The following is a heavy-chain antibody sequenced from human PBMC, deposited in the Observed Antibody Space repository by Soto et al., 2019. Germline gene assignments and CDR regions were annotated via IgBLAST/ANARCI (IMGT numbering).Heavy chain of an antibody. V-gene: IGHV3-23*01. CDR2: ISGSGGST. Sequence: PGGSLRLSCAASGFTFSSYAMSWVRQAPGKGLEWVSAISGSGGSTYYADSVRGRFTISRDNSKNTLYLQMNSLRAEDTAVYYCANTRGGNWQYYYYYGMDVWGQGTTVTVSS. CDR3: ANTRGGNWQYYYYYGMDV. CDR1: GFTFSSYA. D-gene: IGHD2-15*01. J-gene: IGHJ6*02.